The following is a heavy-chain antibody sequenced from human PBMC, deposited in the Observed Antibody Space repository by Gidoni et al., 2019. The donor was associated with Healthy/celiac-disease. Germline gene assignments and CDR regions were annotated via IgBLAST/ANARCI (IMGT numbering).Heavy chain of an antibody. D-gene: IGHD5-12*01. V-gene: IGHV1-8*01. J-gene: IGHJ4*02. CDR1: GYTFTSYD. Sequence: QVQLVQSGAEVKKPGASVKVSCKASGYTFTSYDINWVRQATGQGLEWMGWMNPNSGNTGYAQKFQGRVTMTRNTSRRTAYMELSSLRSEDTAVYYCAGSISRRDGYNGGYWGQGTLVTVSS. CDR2: MNPNSGNT. CDR3: AGSISRRDGYNGGY.